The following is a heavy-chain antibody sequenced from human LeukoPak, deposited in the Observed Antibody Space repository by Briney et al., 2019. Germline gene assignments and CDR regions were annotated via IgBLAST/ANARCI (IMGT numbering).Heavy chain of an antibody. V-gene: IGHV1-69*01. D-gene: IGHD4-23*01. CDR1: GGTFSSYA. CDR2: IIPIFGTA. CDR3: ARDAARGGNPVDY. Sequence: SVKVSCKASGGTFSSYAISWVRQAPGQGLEWMGGIIPIFGTANYAQKFQGRVTITADESTSTAYMELSSLRSEDTAVYYCARDAARGGNPVDYWGQGTLVTVSS. J-gene: IGHJ4*02.